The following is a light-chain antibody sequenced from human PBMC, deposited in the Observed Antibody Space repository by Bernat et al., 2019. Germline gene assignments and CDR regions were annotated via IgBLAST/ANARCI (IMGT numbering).Light chain of an antibody. CDR3: QQSYSTPRT. CDR2: GAS. J-gene: IGKJ1*01. Sequence: DIQMTQSPSSLSASVGDRVTITCRPSQYINSYLNWYQQKPGKAPKLLIYGASTLQSGVPSRFCGNPSGTNFTLTISSLQPDDFATYYCQQSYSTPRTFGQGTKVDIK. V-gene: IGKV1-39*01. CDR1: QYINSY.